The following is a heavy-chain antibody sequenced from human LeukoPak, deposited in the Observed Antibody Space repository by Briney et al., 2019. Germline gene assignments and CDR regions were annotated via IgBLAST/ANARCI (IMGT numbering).Heavy chain of an antibody. CDR3: ARVWELSFDH. CDR1: GFTVSTDH. Sequence: GGSLRLSCAASGFTVSTDHMSWVRQAPGKGLEWVADSYSDDNGYYTESVKGRFTISRDNSKTTLYLQMHSLRAEDTATYYCARVWELSFDHWGQGTLVTVSS. V-gene: IGHV3-53*01. J-gene: IGHJ4*02. D-gene: IGHD1-26*01. CDR2: SYSDDNG.